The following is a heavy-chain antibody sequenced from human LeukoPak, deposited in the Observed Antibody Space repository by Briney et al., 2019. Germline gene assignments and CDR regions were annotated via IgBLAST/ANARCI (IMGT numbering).Heavy chain of an antibody. Sequence: GGSLRLSCAASGFTFSSYWMSWVRQAPGKGLEWVANIKQDGSEKYYVDSVKGRFTISRDNAKNSLYLQMNSLRAEDTALYYCVKGRWFGELLSWGQGTLVSVSS. J-gene: IGHJ5*02. CDR1: GFTFSSYW. D-gene: IGHD3-10*01. CDR3: VKGRWFGELLS. CDR2: IKQDGSEK. V-gene: IGHV3-7*03.